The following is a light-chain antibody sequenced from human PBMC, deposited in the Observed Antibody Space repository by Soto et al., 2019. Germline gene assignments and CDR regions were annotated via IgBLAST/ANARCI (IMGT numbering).Light chain of an antibody. J-gene: IGKJ1*01. CDR2: GAS. V-gene: IGKV3-15*01. CDR3: QQYNNWPRT. CDR1: QSVSSN. Sequence: ERVMTQSPATLSVSPGERATLSCRASQSVSSNLAWYQQKPGQAPRLLIYGASTRATGTPARFSGSGSGTDFTLTISSLQSEDFAVYYCQQYNNWPRTFGQGTKVDIK.